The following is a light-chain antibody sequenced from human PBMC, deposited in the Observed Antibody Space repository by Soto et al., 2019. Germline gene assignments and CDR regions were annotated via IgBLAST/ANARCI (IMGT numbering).Light chain of an antibody. CDR1: QGISTY. Sequence: DIQMTQSPSSLSASVGDRVTITCRASQGISTYLNWYQQKPGKAPKPLIYAASSLQSGVPSRFSGSGSETDFTLTISSLQPEDFATYSCQHSTTWTFGQGTKVDI. CDR3: QHSTTWT. V-gene: IGKV1-39*01. J-gene: IGKJ1*01. CDR2: AAS.